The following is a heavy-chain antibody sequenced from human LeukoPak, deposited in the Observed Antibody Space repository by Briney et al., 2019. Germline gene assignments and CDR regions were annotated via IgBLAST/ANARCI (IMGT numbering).Heavy chain of an antibody. CDR2: INPNSGGR. J-gene: IGHJ4*02. CDR3: ASSSPYCSGGSCYSRPFDY. CDR1: GYTFTDYY. D-gene: IGHD2-15*01. Sequence: ASVKVSCKASGYTFTDYYIHWVRQAPGQGLEWMGRINPNSGGRNYAQKFQGRVTTTRDTSITTAYMELSRLRSDDTAVYYCASSSPYCSGGSCYSRPFDYWGQGTLVTVSS. V-gene: IGHV1-2*06.